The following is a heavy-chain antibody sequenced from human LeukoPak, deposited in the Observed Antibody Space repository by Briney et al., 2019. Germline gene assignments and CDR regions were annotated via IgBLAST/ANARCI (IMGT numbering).Heavy chain of an antibody. CDR2: INPSGSNT. CDR1: YTFTXYY. J-gene: IGHJ6*03. V-gene: IGHV1-46*01. Sequence: YTFTXYYMHGVRQAPGQGLEGMGIINPSGSNTSYTEKFQGRGTMTRDISTSRVNMEMRSVRYEDRDVCYCEXXXXXXXXXXXXXXXXYXXVWGKGTTVTVSS. CDR3: EXXXXXXXXXXXXXXXXYXXV.